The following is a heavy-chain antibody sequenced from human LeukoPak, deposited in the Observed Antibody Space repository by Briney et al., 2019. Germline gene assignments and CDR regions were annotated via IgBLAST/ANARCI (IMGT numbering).Heavy chain of an antibody. Sequence: ASVTVSCTASGYTFTDYYMHWVRQAPGQGLAWMGWINPNSGGTNYPQKFQGRVTITRDTSISTAYMELSSLRSEGTAVYFCARAPHDSSGYYYVGFDYWGQGTLVTVSS. D-gene: IGHD3-22*01. CDR3: ARAPHDSSGYYYVGFDY. CDR2: INPNSGGT. J-gene: IGHJ4*02. CDR1: GYTFTDYY. V-gene: IGHV1-2*02.